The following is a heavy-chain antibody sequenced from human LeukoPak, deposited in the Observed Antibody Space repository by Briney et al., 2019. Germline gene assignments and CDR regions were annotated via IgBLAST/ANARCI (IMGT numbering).Heavy chain of an antibody. J-gene: IGHJ4*02. D-gene: IGHD4-17*01. CDR2: IYYSGST. CDR1: GGSISSGDYY. V-gene: IGHV4-30-4*01. CDR3: ARSDYGDPNPFDY. Sequence: PSETLSLTCTVSGGSISSGDYYWSWIPQPPGKGLEWIGYIYYSGSTYYNPSLKSRVTISVDTSKNQFSLKLSSVTAADTAVYYCARSDYGDPNPFDYWGQGTLVTVSP.